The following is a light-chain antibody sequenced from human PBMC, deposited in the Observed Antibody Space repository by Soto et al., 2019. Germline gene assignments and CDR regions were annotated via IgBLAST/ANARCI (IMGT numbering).Light chain of an antibody. V-gene: IGKV1-9*01. CDR2: AAS. J-gene: IGKJ5*01. CDR1: QDINTY. CDR3: QQRTSYPIT. Sequence: DIQLTQSPSFLSASVGDRVTITCRASQDINTYLAWYQQKPGKAPKLLIFAASTLQNGVPSRFSGSGSETEFTVTITSLKPEDFATYYCQQRTSYPITFGPGTRLEIK.